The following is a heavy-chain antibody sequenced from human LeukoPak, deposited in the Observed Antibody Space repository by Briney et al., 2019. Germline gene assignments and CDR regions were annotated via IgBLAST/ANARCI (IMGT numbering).Heavy chain of an antibody. V-gene: IGHV3-7*01. J-gene: IGHJ4*02. D-gene: IGHD3-10*01. Sequence: GGSLRLSCAASRFTFSSYWMHWVRQAPGEGLGWVASIKDDGSEKDYVDSVKGRFTISRDNTKNSLYLQMNSLRAEDTAVYYCARYGFRGGADVWGQGTLVTVSP. CDR1: RFTFSSYW. CDR2: IKDDGSEK. CDR3: ARYGFRGGADV.